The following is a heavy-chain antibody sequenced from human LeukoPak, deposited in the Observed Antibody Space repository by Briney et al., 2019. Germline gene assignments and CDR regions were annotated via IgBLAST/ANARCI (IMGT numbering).Heavy chain of an antibody. CDR3: CFYFDY. CDR2: IKQDGSEK. D-gene: IGHD6-6*01. V-gene: IGHV3-7*01. J-gene: IGHJ4*02. CDR1: GFTFSSYW. Sequence: PGGSLRLSCAASGFTFSSYWMSWVRQAPGKGLEWVANIKQDGSEKYYVDSVKGRFTISRDNAKNSLYLQMNSLRAEDTSSPYSCFYFDYWGQGTLVTVSS.